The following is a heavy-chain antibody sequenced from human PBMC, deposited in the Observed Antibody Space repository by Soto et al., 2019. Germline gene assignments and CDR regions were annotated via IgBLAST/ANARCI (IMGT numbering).Heavy chain of an antibody. D-gene: IGHD2-2*01. Sequence: GGSLRLSCAASGFTFSSYAMSWVRQAPGKGLEWVSAISGSGGSTYYADSVKGRFTISRDNSKNTLYLQMNSLRAEDTAVYYCAKGRGVVPAASPPSYFDYWGQGTLVTVSS. CDR2: ISGSGGST. V-gene: IGHV3-23*01. CDR3: AKGRGVVPAASPPSYFDY. J-gene: IGHJ4*02. CDR1: GFTFSSYA.